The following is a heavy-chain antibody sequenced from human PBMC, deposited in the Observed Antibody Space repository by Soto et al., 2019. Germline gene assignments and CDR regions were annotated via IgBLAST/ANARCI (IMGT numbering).Heavy chain of an antibody. CDR2: IYYSGST. CDR1: GGSISSSSYY. D-gene: IGHD3-10*01. Sequence: QLQLQESGPGLVKPSETLSLTCTVSGGSISSSSYYWGWIRQPPGKGLEWIGSIYYSGSTYYNPSLKSRVPISVDTSKNHFSLKLSSVTASDTAVYYCARHGTPYYYGSGSYRSGPYRGLYYFDYWGQGTLVTVSS. V-gene: IGHV4-39*01. J-gene: IGHJ4*02. CDR3: ARHGTPYYYGSGSYRSGPYRGLYYFDY.